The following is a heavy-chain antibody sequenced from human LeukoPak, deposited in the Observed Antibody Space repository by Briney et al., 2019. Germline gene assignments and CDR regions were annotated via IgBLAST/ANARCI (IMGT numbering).Heavy chain of an antibody. V-gene: IGHV4-39*01. CDR1: GGSISSSSYY. J-gene: IGHJ4*02. D-gene: IGHD2-2*01. CDR3: ARKVVPAALFDY. Sequence: TSETLSLTCTVSGGSISSSSYYWGWIRQPPGKGLEWIGSIYYSGSTYYNPSLKSRVTISVDTSKNQFSLKLSSVTAADTAVYYCARKVVPAALFDYWGQGTLVTVSS. CDR2: IYYSGST.